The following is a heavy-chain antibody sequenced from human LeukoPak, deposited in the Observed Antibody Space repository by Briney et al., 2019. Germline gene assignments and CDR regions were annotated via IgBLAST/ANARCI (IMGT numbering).Heavy chain of an antibody. V-gene: IGHV4-59*01. CDR2: IYYSGST. CDR3: ARGGPPFGYDILTGYYLGNAFDI. J-gene: IGHJ3*02. CDR1: GGSISSYY. D-gene: IGHD3-9*01. Sequence: SETLSLTCTVSGGSISSYYWSWIRQPPGKGLEWIGYIYYSGSTNYNPSLKSRVTISVDTSENQFSLKLSSVTAADTAVYYCARGGPPFGYDILTGYYLGNAFDIWGQGTMVTVSS.